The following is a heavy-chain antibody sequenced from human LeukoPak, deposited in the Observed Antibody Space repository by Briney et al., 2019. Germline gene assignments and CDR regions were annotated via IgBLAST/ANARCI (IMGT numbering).Heavy chain of an antibody. CDR1: GFTFSSYA. CDR3: ARVRRPGSGSYDIDY. V-gene: IGHV3-66*01. Sequence: GGSLRLSCAASGFTFSSYAMSWVRQAPGKGLEWVSVIYSGGSTYYADSVKGRFTISRDNSKNTLYLQMNSLRAEDTAVYYCARVRRPGSGSYDIDYWGQGTLVTVSS. CDR2: IYSGGST. D-gene: IGHD3-10*01. J-gene: IGHJ4*02.